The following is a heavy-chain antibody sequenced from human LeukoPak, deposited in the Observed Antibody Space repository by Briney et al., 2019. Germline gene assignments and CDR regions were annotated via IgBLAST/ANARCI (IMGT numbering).Heavy chain of an antibody. Sequence: PGGSLRLSCAASGFTFSDHYMDWVRQAPGKGLEWVGRIRNKVNSYTTEYGASVKGRFTTSRDDSKNSVYLQMNSLKTDDTAVYYCARVERSGWLGYWGQGTLVTVSS. CDR1: GFTFSDHY. V-gene: IGHV3-72*01. J-gene: IGHJ4*02. CDR3: ARVERSGWLGY. D-gene: IGHD6-19*01. CDR2: IRNKVNSYTT.